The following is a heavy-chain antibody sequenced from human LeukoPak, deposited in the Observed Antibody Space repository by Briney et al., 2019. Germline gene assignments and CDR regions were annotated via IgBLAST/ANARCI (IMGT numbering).Heavy chain of an antibody. CDR2: IIPIFGTT. CDR1: GGTFSSYA. J-gene: IGHJ5*02. CDR3: ARDLTMVRGARYRPYNWFDP. V-gene: IGHV1-69*13. Sequence: GASVKVSCKASGGTFSSYAISWGRQAPGQGREWMGGIIPIFGTTTYAKKFQGRVTISADESTSTVYMELSSMRSEDPAVYYCARDLTMVRGARYRPYNWFDPWGQGTLVTVSP. D-gene: IGHD3-10*01.